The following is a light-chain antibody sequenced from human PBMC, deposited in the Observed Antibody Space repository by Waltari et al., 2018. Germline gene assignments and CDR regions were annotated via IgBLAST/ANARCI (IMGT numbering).Light chain of an antibody. CDR1: ALPKKY. Sequence: SYELTQPPSVSVSPGQTARITCSGDALPKKYAYWYQQKSGQGPVLVISDDTKRPSGIPERFSGSSSGTMATLTINGAQVDDEADYYCYSTDSSGNHRVFGGGTKLTVL. V-gene: IGLV3-10*01. CDR3: YSTDSSGNHRV. J-gene: IGLJ2*01. CDR2: DDT.